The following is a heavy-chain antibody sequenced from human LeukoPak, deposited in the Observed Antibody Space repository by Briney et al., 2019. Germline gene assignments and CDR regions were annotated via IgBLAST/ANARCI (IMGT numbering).Heavy chain of an antibody. Sequence: GESLKISCKGSGYSFTNYWIGWVRQMPGKGLEWVAIIYPGDSDTRYSPSFQGQVTISADKSISTAYLQWSSLKASDTAMYYCARRRDLYSGSYYPFDYWGQGTLVTVSS. V-gene: IGHV5-51*01. CDR3: ARRRDLYSGSYYPFDY. CDR2: IYPGDSDT. J-gene: IGHJ4*02. CDR1: GYSFTNYW. D-gene: IGHD1-26*01.